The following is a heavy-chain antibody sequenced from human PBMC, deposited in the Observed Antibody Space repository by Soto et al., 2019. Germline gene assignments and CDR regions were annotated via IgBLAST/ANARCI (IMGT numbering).Heavy chain of an antibody. D-gene: IGHD2-8*01. V-gene: IGHV3-74*01. CDR2: INNDGSST. Sequence: SLRLSCEAFGFTFGRYWMHWVRQAPGKGLVWVARINNDGSSTNYADSVKGRFTISRDNAQNILYLQMNSLRAEDTAEYYCALGYCTNGICYRNGMDVWGQGTTVTVYS. J-gene: IGHJ6*02. CDR3: ALGYCTNGICYRNGMDV. CDR1: GFTFGRYW.